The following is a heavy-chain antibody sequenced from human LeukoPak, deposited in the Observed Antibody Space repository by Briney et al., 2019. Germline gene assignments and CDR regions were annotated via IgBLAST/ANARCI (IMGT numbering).Heavy chain of an antibody. V-gene: IGHV3-7*05. J-gene: IGHJ4*02. CDR3: ARDGESYDSSLNH. D-gene: IGHD3-22*01. CDR1: GFTFSNSW. CDR2: IKQDGSDK. Sequence: GGSLRLSCAASGFTFSNSWMSWVRQAPGKGLEWVANIKQDGSDKYYVDSVKGRFTISRDNAKNSLYLQMNSLRAEDTAVYYCARDGESYDSSLNHWGQGTLVTVSS.